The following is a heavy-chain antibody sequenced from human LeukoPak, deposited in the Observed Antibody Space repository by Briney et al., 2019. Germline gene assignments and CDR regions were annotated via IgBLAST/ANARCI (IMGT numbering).Heavy chain of an antibody. J-gene: IGHJ3*02. CDR3: AREVAVAAYDI. Sequence: SETLSLTCTVSGGSISSGSYYWSWIRQPAGKGLEWIGRIYTSGSTNYNPSLKSRVTISVDTSKNQFSLKLSSVTAADTAVYYCAREVAVAAYDIWGQGTMVTVSS. CDR1: GGSISSGSYY. V-gene: IGHV4-61*02. CDR2: IYTSGST. D-gene: IGHD6-19*01.